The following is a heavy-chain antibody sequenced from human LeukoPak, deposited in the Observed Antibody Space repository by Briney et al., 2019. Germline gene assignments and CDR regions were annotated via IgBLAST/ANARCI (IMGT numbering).Heavy chain of an antibody. CDR1: GFTFSSYE. CDR2: ISSSGSTI. J-gene: IGHJ4*02. V-gene: IGHV3-48*03. Sequence: PGGSLRLSCAASGFTFSSYEMNWVRQAAGKGLEWVSYISSSGSTIYYADSVKGRFTISRDNAKNSLYLQMNSLRAEDTAVYYCAGPTEYYYDSTSLWGQGTLVTVSS. CDR3: AGPTEYYYDSTSL. D-gene: IGHD3-22*01.